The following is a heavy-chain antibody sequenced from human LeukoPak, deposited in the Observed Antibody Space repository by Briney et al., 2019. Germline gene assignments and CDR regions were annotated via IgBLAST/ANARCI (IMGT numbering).Heavy chain of an antibody. CDR1: GYSFTSYW. D-gene: IGHD3-22*01. J-gene: IGHJ6*03. V-gene: IGHV5-51*01. CDR3: ARHGVLGYYDSSPYYMDV. CDR2: IYPGDSDT. Sequence: GESLKISCKGSGYSFTSYWIGWVRQMPGKGLEWMGIIYPGDSDTRYSPSFQGQVTISADKSISTAYLQWSSLKASDTAMYYCARHGVLGYYDSSPYYMDVWGKGTTVTVSS.